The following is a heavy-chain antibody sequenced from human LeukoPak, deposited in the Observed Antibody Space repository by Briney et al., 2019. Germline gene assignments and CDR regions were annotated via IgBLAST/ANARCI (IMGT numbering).Heavy chain of an antibody. Sequence: GGSLRLSCAASGFTVSSNYMSWVRQAPGKGLEWVSVIYSGGSTYYADSVKGRFTISRDNSKNTLYLQMNSLRAEDTAVYYCASSIVVPAAIRVWGQGTLVTVSS. V-gene: IGHV3-66*01. CDR1: GFTVSSNY. CDR2: IYSGGST. J-gene: IGHJ4*02. CDR3: ASSIVVPAAIRV. D-gene: IGHD2-2*02.